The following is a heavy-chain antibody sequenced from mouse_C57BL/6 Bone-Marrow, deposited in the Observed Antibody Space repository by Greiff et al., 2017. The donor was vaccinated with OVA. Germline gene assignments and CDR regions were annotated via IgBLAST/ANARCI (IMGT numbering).Heavy chain of an antibody. J-gene: IGHJ2*01. V-gene: IGHV1-81*01. D-gene: IGHD1-1*01. CDR2: IYPRSGNT. CDR3: ARKGYYGSPYYFDY. Sequence: QVQLQQSGAELARPGASVKLSCKASGYTFTSYGISWVKQRTGQGLEWIGEIYPRSGNTYYNEKFKGKATLTADKSSSTAYMELRSLTSEDSAVYVCARKGYYGSPYYFDYWGQGTTLTVSS. CDR1: GYTFTSYG.